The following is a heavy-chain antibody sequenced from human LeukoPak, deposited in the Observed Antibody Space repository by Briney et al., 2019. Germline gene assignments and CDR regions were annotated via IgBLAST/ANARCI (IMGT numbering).Heavy chain of an antibody. D-gene: IGHD6-13*01. CDR3: AKELAIAAPGTVHDAFDI. CDR1: GFTFSSYW. Sequence: GGSPRLSCAASGFTFSSYWMSWVRQAPGKGLEWVANIKQDGSEKYYVDSVKGRFTISRDNSKNTLYLQMNSLRAEDTAVYYCAKELAIAAPGTVHDAFDIWGQGTMVTVSS. J-gene: IGHJ3*02. CDR2: IKQDGSEK. V-gene: IGHV3-7*01.